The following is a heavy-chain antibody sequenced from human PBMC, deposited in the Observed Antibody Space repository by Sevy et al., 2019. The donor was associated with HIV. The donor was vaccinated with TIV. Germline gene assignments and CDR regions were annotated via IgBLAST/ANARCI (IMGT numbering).Heavy chain of an antibody. CDR3: AKDQKLTPYYDFWSGYSITSYFDY. CDR2: ISGSGGST. D-gene: IGHD3-3*01. J-gene: IGHJ4*02. V-gene: IGHV3-23*01. CDR1: GFTFSSYA. Sequence: GGSLRLSCAASGFTFSSYAMSWVRQAPGKGLEWVSAISGSGGSTYYADSVKGRFTISRDNSKNTLYLQMNSLRAEDTAVYYCAKDQKLTPYYDFWSGYSITSYFDYWGQGTLVTVSS.